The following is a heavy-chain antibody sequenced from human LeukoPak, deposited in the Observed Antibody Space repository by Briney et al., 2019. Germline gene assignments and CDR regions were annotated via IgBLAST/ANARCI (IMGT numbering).Heavy chain of an antibody. Sequence: GGSLRLSCAASGFTFSTYWMHWVRQAPGKGLVWVSAISGSGGSTYYADSVKGRFTISRDNSKNTLYLQMNSLRAEDTAVYYCAKDYSIAMVPSNWFDPWGQGTLVTVSS. CDR3: AKDYSIAMVPSNWFDP. CDR1: GFTFSTYW. J-gene: IGHJ5*02. V-gene: IGHV3-23*01. CDR2: ISGSGGST. D-gene: IGHD4/OR15-4a*01.